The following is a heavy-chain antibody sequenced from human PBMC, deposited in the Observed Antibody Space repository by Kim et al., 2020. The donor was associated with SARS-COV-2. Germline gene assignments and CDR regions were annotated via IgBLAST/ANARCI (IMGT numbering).Heavy chain of an antibody. Sequence: SETLSLTCTVSGGSISSYYWSWIRQPPGKGLEWIGYIYYSGSTNYNPSLKSRVTISVDTSKNQFSLKLSSVTAADTAVYYCARHSQNVGYDNWFDPWGQGTLVTVSS. V-gene: IGHV4-59*08. J-gene: IGHJ5*02. CDR3: ARHSQNVGYDNWFDP. CDR1: GGSISSYY. D-gene: IGHD5-18*01. CDR2: IYYSGST.